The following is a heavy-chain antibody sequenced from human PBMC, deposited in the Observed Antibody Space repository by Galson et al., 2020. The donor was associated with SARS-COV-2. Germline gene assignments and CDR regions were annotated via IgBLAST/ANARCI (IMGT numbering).Heavy chain of an antibody. CDR1: GFTASSNY. CDR3: ARVGGYRKGRDV. CDR2: IYSGGST. J-gene: IGHJ6*02. V-gene: IGHV3-53*01. D-gene: IGHD5-18*01. Sequence: GESLKISCAASGFTASSNYMSWVRQAPGKGLEWVSVIYSGGSTYYADSVKGRFTISRDNSKNTLYLQMNSLRAEDTAVYYCARVGGYRKGRDVWGQGTTVTVSS.